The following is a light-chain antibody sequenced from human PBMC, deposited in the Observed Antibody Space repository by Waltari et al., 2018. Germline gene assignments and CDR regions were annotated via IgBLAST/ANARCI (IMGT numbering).Light chain of an antibody. CDR2: GAS. J-gene: IGKJ1*01. Sequence: AIQMTQSPSSLSASVGDRVTITCRASQYIRNDIGWYQQRPGRAPKLLIYGASYLNSGVPSRFSGSGSGTFFTLIISSLQPEDFATYYCLQDYSYPRTFGQGTKVDIK. CDR1: QYIRND. CDR3: LQDYSYPRT. V-gene: IGKV1-6*01.